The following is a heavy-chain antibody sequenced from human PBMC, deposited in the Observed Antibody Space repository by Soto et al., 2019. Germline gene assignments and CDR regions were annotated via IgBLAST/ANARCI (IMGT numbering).Heavy chain of an antibody. J-gene: IGHJ4*02. Sequence: PGGSLRLSCAASGFTFSSYAMSWVRQAPGKGLEWVSAISGSGGSTYYADSVKGRFTISRDNSKNTLYLQMNSLRAEDTAVYYCAKPLGAVGLAVADFDYWGQGTLVTVSS. CDR2: ISGSGGST. V-gene: IGHV3-23*01. CDR1: GFTFSSYA. D-gene: IGHD6-19*01. CDR3: AKPLGAVGLAVADFDY.